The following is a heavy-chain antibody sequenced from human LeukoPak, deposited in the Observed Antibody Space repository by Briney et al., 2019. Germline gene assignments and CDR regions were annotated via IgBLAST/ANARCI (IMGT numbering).Heavy chain of an antibody. J-gene: IGHJ6*03. CDR3: ARHGHCTNGVCYSNYYYYMDV. CDR2: IYPDDSDT. D-gene: IGHD2-8*01. CDR1: GYRFTSYW. V-gene: IGHV5-51*01. Sequence: GESLKISCKSSGYRFTSYWIGWVRQMPGKGLEWMGIIYPDDSDTRYSPSFEGQVIISVDKSISPAYLQWSSLKASDTATYYCARHGHCTNGVCYSNYYYYMDVWGKGTTVTVSS.